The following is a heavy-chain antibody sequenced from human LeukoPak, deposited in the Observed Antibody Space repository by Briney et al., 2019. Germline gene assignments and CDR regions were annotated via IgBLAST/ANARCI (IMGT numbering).Heavy chain of an antibody. V-gene: IGHV4-59*01. CDR1: SGSISSYY. CDR3: ARTPRETYGDYEGGFDY. Sequence: SETLSLTCTVSSGSISSYYWSWIRQPPGKGLEWIGYIYYSGSTNYNPSLKSRVTISVDTSKNQFSLKLSSVTAADTAVYYCARTPRETYGDYEGGFDYWGQGTLVTVSS. D-gene: IGHD4-17*01. J-gene: IGHJ4*02. CDR2: IYYSGST.